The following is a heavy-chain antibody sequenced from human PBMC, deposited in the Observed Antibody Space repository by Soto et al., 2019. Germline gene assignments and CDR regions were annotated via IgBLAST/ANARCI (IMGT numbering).Heavy chain of an antibody. CDR2: INHSGST. D-gene: IGHD2-2*01. CDR3: ARNPPRAGAITSQWHRNYNTRYQLPPGGAFDI. J-gene: IGHJ3*02. Sequence: QVQLQQWGAGLVKPSATLSLTCAVYGGSFGGNYWSWIRQPPGKGLEWIGEINHSGSTNFNPSLKSRVTISVDTPKNQFSLRLSSVTAADTAVYYCARNPPRAGAITSQWHRNYNTRYQLPPGGAFDIWGQGTMVTVSS. V-gene: IGHV4-34*01. CDR1: GGSFGGNY.